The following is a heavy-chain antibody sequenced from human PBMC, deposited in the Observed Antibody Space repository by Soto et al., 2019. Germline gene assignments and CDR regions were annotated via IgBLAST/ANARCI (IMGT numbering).Heavy chain of an antibody. CDR3: AKGGSYYYDSSGYYAN. J-gene: IGHJ4*02. V-gene: IGHV3-23*01. Sequence: GGSLRLSCAASGFTFTSYAMSWVRQAPGKGLEWVSAISGSGGSSYYADSVKGRFTISRDNSKNTLFLQMNSLRAEDTAIYYCAKGGSYYYDSSGYYANWGQGTLVTVSS. D-gene: IGHD3-22*01. CDR2: ISGSGGSS. CDR1: GFTFTSYA.